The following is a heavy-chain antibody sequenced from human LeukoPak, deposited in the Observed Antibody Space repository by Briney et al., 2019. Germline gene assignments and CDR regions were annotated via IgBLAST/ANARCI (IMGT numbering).Heavy chain of an antibody. CDR3: ARVYSSSSPFDY. CDR2: ISSSSSYI. CDR1: GFTFSSYS. J-gene: IGHJ4*02. D-gene: IGHD6-6*01. Sequence: PGGSLRLSCAASGFTFSSYSMNWVRQAPGKGLEWVSSISSSSSYIYYADSVKGRFTVSRDNAKNSLYLQMNSLRAEDTAVYYCARVYSSSSPFDYWGQGTLVTVSS. V-gene: IGHV3-21*01.